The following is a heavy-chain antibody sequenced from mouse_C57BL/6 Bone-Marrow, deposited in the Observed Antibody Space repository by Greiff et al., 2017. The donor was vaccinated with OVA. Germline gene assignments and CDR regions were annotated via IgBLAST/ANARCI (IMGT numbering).Heavy chain of an antibody. CDR2: INPGSGGT. Sequence: QVHVKQSGAELVRPGTSVKVSCKASGYAFTNYLIEWVKQRPGQGLEWIGVINPGSGGTNYNEKFKGKATLTADKSSSTAYMQLSSLTSEDSAVYFCARSGAPSWFAYWGQGTLVTVSA. V-gene: IGHV1-54*01. CDR3: ARSGAPSWFAY. CDR1: GYAFTNYL. J-gene: IGHJ3*01. D-gene: IGHD3-2*02.